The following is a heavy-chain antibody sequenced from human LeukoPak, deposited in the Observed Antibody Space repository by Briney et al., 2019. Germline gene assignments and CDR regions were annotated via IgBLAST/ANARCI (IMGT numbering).Heavy chain of an antibody. Sequence: SATLSLTWTVSGGYISHYYWSWIGQPAGKGLEWIGRMYSSGSPRYNPSVNSAVTMSVVTAKNLISLTLSSVTAADTSIYYHARDTVTTNYCRGTACYPINWFDPWGQGTLVTVSS. D-gene: IGHD4-11*01. J-gene: IGHJ5*02. CDR3: ARDTVTTNYCRGTACYPINWFDP. V-gene: IGHV4-4*07. CDR1: GGYISHYY. CDR2: MYSSGSP.